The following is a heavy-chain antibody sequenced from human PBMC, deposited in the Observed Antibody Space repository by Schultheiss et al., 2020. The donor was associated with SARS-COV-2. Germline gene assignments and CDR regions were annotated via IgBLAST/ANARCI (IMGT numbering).Heavy chain of an antibody. CDR2: ISSSGSTI. J-gene: IGHJ4*02. CDR3: AKDLGKAAAGYFDY. D-gene: IGHD6-13*01. V-gene: IGHV3-48*03. CDR1: GFTFSSYE. Sequence: GGSLRLSCAASGFTFSSYEMNWVRQAPGKGLEWVSYISSSGSTIYYADSVKGRFTISRDNAKNSLYLQMNSLRAEDTAVYYCAKDLGKAAAGYFDYWGQGTLVTVSS.